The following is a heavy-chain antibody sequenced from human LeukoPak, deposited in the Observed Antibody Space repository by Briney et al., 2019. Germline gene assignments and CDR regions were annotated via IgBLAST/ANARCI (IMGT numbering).Heavy chain of an antibody. J-gene: IGHJ4*02. CDR2: INPNSGGT. CDR3: ARDGAAAGNIDY. CDR1: GYTFTGYY. Sequence: ASVKVSCKASGYTFTGYYMHWVRQAPGQGLEWMGWINPNSGGTNYVQKFQGRVTMTRDTSISTAYMELSRLRSDDTAVYYCARDGAAAGNIDYWGQGTLVTVSS. V-gene: IGHV1-2*02. D-gene: IGHD6-13*01.